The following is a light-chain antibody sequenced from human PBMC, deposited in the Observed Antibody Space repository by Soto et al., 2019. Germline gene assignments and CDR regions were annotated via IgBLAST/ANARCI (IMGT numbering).Light chain of an antibody. Sequence: DIQMTQSPSSLSASVGDRVTITCRASQSISSHLNWYQQRPGKAPKLLMYAASRLQSGVPSRFSGSGSGTDFTLTISSLQPEDFATYFGQQSYNYPETFGQGTELEIK. J-gene: IGKJ2*01. V-gene: IGKV1-39*01. CDR2: AAS. CDR1: QSISSH. CDR3: QQSYNYPET.